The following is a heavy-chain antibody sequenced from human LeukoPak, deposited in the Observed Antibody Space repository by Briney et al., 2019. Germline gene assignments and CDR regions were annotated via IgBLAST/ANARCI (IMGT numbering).Heavy chain of an antibody. D-gene: IGHD3-22*01. J-gene: IGHJ4*02. Sequence: ASVKVSCKASGYTFTSYGISWVRQAPGQGLEWMGWISAYNGNTNYAQKLQGRVTMTTDTSTSTAYMELGSLRSDDTAVYYCARDSITMIVVVIPFDYWGQGTLVTVSS. CDR2: ISAYNGNT. CDR1: GYTFTSYG. CDR3: ARDSITMIVVVIPFDY. V-gene: IGHV1-18*01.